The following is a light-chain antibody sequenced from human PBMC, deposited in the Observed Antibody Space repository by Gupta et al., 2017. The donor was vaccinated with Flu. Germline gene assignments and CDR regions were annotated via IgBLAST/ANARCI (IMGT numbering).Light chain of an antibody. V-gene: IGLV7-46*01. J-gene: IGLJ3*02. CDR1: TGAVTSGHY. CDR3: LLSYSGASWV. Sequence: QAVATQEPSLTVSPGGTVTLTFCSSTGAVTSGHYPYWFQQKPGQAPRTLIYDTSNKHSWTPARFSGSLLGGKAALTLSGAQPEDEAEYYCLLSYSGASWVFGGGTKLTVL. CDR2: DTS.